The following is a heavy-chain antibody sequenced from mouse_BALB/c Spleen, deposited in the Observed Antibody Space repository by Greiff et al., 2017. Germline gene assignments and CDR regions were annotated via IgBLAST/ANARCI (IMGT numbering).Heavy chain of an antibody. CDR3: ARRQLGQYYAMDY. Sequence: EVQRVESGGGLVQPGGSRKLSCAASGFTFSSFGMHWVRQAPEKGLEWVAYISSGSSTIYYADTVKGRFTISRDNPKNTLFLQMTSLRSEDTAMYYCARRQLGQYYAMDYWGQGTSVTVSS. CDR2: ISSGSSTI. CDR1: GFTFSSFG. J-gene: IGHJ4*01. D-gene: IGHD4-1*02. V-gene: IGHV5-17*02.